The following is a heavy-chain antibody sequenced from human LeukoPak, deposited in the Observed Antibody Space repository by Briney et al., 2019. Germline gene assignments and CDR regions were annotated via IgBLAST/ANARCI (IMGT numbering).Heavy chain of an antibody. CDR2: ISGSGGIT. CDR1: GFTFSRYA. V-gene: IGHV3-23*01. CDR3: AKYLRGGSSSWYSAFDI. J-gene: IGHJ3*02. D-gene: IGHD6-13*01. Sequence: PGGSLRLSCAASGFTFSRYAMSWVRQAPGKGLEWVSSISGSGGITYHADSLKGRFTISRDNSKNTLFLQMNSLRAEDTAVYYCAKYLRGGSSSWYSAFDIWGQGTMVTVSS.